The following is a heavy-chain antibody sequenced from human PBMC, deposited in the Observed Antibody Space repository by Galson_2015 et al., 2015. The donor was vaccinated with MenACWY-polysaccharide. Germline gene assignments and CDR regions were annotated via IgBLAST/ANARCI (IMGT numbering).Heavy chain of an antibody. CDR3: AREGVVPAANVAHYYYGMDV. D-gene: IGHD2-2*01. CDR2: ISSSGSTI. CDR1: GFTFSSYE. Sequence: SLRLSCAASGFTFSSYEMNWVRQAPGKGLEWVSYISSSGSTIYYADSVKGRFTISRDNAENSLYLQMNSLRAEDTAVYYCAREGVVPAANVAHYYYGMDVWGQGTTVTVSS. J-gene: IGHJ6*02. V-gene: IGHV3-48*03.